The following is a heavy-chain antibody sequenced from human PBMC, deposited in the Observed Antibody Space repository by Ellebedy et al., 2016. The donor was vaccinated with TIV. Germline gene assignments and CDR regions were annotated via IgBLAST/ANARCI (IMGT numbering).Heavy chain of an antibody. V-gene: IGHV1-2*02. J-gene: IGHJ4*02. CDR2: INPNSGGT. Sequence: ASVKVSXKASRYTFTGYYMHWVRQAPGQGLEWMGWINPNSGGTNYAQKFQGRVTMTTDTSTSTAYMELRSLRSDDTAVYYCARLGGRLHYDSNPIWGQGTLVTVSS. CDR1: RYTFTGYY. D-gene: IGHD3-22*01. CDR3: ARLGGRLHYDSNPI.